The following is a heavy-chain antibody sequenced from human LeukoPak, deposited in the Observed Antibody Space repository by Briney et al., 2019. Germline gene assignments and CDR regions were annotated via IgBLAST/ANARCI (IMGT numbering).Heavy chain of an antibody. CDR1: GGSCSGYY. V-gene: IGHV4-34*01. Sequence: SETLSLTCAVYGGSCSGYYWSWIRQPPGKGLEWIGEINHSGSTNYNPSLKSRVTISVDTSKNQFSLKLSSATAADTAVYYCARRVRVATEYDFWSGYTLGSYYMDVWGKGTTVTVSS. CDR2: INHSGST. J-gene: IGHJ6*03. D-gene: IGHD3-3*01. CDR3: ARRVRVATEYDFWSGYTLGSYYMDV.